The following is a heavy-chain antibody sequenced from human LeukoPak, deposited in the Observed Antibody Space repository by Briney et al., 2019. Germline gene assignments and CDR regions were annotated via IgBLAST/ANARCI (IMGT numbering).Heavy chain of an antibody. CDR3: ARAVGGSYDFDY. V-gene: IGHV1-2*02. Sequence: ASVKVSCKASGYTFTGYYVHWVRQAPGQRLEWMGWINPNSGGTNYAQKFQGRVTMTRDTSISTAYMELSRLRSDDTAVYYCARAVGGSYDFDYWGQGTLVTVSS. CDR2: INPNSGGT. CDR1: GYTFTGYY. D-gene: IGHD1-26*01. J-gene: IGHJ4*02.